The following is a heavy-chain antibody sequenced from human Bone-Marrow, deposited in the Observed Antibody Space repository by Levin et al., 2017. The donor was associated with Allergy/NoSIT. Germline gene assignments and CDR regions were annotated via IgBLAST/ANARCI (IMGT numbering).Heavy chain of an antibody. J-gene: IGHJ4*02. Sequence: PGGSLRLSCTISGFTFGDFVISWVRQAPGKGLEWVGFIRAKADGGTTEFAASVQGRFSISRDDSKSIAFLQMNSLKIEDTAVYYCTRGFVADWGQGTLVTVSS. D-gene: IGHD6-6*01. CDR1: GFTFGDFV. CDR3: TRGFVAD. CDR2: IRAKADGGTT. V-gene: IGHV3-49*04.